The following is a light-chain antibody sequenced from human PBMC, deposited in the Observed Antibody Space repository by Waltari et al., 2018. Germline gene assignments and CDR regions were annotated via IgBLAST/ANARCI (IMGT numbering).Light chain of an antibody. V-gene: IGLV1-44*01. J-gene: IGLJ2*01. Sequence: QSVLTQSPSASGTSGQRVTISCSGSSSNIGRDIVNWYRHLPGTAPKLLIYNNNQRPSGVPDQFPGSRSGTLASLAISGLQSEDEADYYCAAWDDSLNGVVFGGGTKLSVL. CDR3: AAWDDSLNGVV. CDR1: SSNIGRDI. CDR2: NNN.